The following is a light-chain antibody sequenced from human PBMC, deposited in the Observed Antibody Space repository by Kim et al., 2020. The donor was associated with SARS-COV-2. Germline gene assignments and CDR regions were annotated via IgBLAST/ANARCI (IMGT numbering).Light chain of an antibody. CDR1: QEVSAW. CDR2: SAS. V-gene: IGKV1-12*01. J-gene: IGKJ1*01. Sequence: GSVGSRVTMPCRARQEVSAWVAGDQQRPGKAPNLLIYSASSLQSGVPSRFSGSGSGTYFTLTINSLQPEDCATYYCQQANIFPRTFGQGTKVDIK. CDR3: QQANIFPRT.